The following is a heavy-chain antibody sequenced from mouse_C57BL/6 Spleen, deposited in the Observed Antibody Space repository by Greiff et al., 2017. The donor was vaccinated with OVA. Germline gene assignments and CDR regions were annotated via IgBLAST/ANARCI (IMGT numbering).Heavy chain of an antibody. V-gene: IGHV1-15*01. CDR1: GYTFTDYE. Sequence: QVQLQQSGAELVRPGASVTLSCKASGYTFTDYEMHWVKQTPVHGLEWIGAIDPETGGTAYNQKFKGKAILTAYKSSSTAYMELRSLTSEDSAVYYCTRKLWNAMYYWGQGTSVTVSS. CDR2: IDPETGGT. J-gene: IGHJ4*01. CDR3: TRKLWNAMYY. D-gene: IGHD1-1*02.